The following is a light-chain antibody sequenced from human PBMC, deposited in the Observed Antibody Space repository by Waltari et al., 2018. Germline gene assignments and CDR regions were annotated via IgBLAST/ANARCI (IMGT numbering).Light chain of an antibody. CDR1: SSDVGALNY. Sequence: QSALTQPAPVSGSPGQSLTISCLGTSSDVGALNYVSWYQQHPGKAPKLIIYDVSKRSSGVSSRFSGSKSGNTASLTISELQAEDEADYHCSSYTTRSTWVFAGGTKVTVL. V-gene: IGLV2-14*01. CDR3: SSYTTRSTWV. J-gene: IGLJ3*02. CDR2: DVS.